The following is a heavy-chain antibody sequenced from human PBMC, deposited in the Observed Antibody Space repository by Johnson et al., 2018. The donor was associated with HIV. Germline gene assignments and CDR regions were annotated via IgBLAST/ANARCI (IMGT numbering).Heavy chain of an antibody. CDR3: AKEDGAARAFDI. CDR1: GFTLKEYG. V-gene: IGHV3-20*04. Sequence: VQLVESGGSVVRPGGSLRLSCTASGFTLKEYGMSWVRQAPGKGLERVSGINWNGGSTGYADSVRGRFTISRDNAKNSLYLQMNSLRAEDTALYYCAKEDGAARAFDIWGQGTMVTVSS. J-gene: IGHJ3*02. CDR2: INWNGGST. D-gene: IGHD6-6*01.